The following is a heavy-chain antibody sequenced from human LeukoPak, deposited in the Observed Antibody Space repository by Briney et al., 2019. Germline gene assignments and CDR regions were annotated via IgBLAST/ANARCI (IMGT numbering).Heavy chain of an antibody. V-gene: IGHV3-23*01. CDR1: GFTFSNYA. J-gene: IGHJ3*02. CDR2: ISGSGVST. Sequence: GGSLRLSCAASGFTFSNYATIWVRQAPGKGLEWVSAISGSGVSTYYADSVKGRFTISRDNAKNSLYLQMNSLRAEDTAVYYCARVSAASTIVVVPAAIDAFDIWGQGTMVTVSS. D-gene: IGHD2-2*01. CDR3: ARVSAASTIVVVPAAIDAFDI.